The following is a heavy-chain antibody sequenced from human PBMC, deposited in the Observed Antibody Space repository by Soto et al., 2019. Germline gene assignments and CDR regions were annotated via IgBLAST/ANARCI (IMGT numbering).Heavy chain of an antibody. CDR1: GFSLSTSGVG. Sequence: QITLKESGPTLVKPTQTLTLTCTFSGFSLSTSGVGVGWIRQPPGKALEWLTVIYWDDDKRYSPSLKSRLTITKDTAKNPMVLTMTNMDPVDTATYDCAHSSHQGGEYNILTGYHFDSWGQGTLVTVSS. CDR2: IYWDDDK. CDR3: AHSSHQGGEYNILTGYHFDS. J-gene: IGHJ4*02. D-gene: IGHD3-9*01. V-gene: IGHV2-5*02.